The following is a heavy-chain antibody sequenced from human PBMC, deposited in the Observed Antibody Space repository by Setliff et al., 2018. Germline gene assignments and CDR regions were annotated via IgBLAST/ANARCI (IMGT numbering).Heavy chain of an antibody. Sequence: SVKVSCKASGYTLANYYMHWVRQAPGQGLEWMGWISTDDGDTNFAQKFQGRVTLTTDTSTGTAYMELRSLTFDDTAVYYCARDWFCSGGDCSDVFDFWGQGTMVTVSS. V-gene: IGHV1-18*04. CDR2: ISTDDGDT. CDR1: GYTLANYY. CDR3: ARDWFCSGGDCSDVFDF. J-gene: IGHJ3*01. D-gene: IGHD2-21*02.